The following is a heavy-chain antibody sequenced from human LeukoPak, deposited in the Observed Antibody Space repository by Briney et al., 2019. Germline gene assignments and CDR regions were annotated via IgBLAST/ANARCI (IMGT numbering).Heavy chain of an antibody. V-gene: IGHV3-23*01. J-gene: IGHJ4*02. Sequence: PGGSLRLSCAASGFTFSSYAMSWVRQAPGEGLEWVSAITGSGGDIYHADSVEGRFTISRDNSKNTLYLQLNSLRAEDTAVYYCAKGSSTSRPYYFDYWGQGTLVTVSS. CDR3: AKGSSTSRPYYFDY. D-gene: IGHD2-2*01. CDR2: ITGSGGDI. CDR1: GFTFSSYA.